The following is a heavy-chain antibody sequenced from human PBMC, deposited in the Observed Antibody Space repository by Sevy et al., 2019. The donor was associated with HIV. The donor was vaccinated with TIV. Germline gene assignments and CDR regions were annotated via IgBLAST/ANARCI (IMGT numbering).Heavy chain of an antibody. D-gene: IGHD3-3*01. V-gene: IGHV3-48*03. Sequence: GGSLRLSCTASGFTFSNYEMNWVRQAPGKGLEWVSYITLSGSSTYYADSVKGRFTISRDNAKNSLYLQMNSLRAEDTAVYYCARDKTILEGRYGMDVWGQGTTVTVSS. CDR3: ARDKTILEGRYGMDV. J-gene: IGHJ6*02. CDR2: ITLSGSST. CDR1: GFTFSNYE.